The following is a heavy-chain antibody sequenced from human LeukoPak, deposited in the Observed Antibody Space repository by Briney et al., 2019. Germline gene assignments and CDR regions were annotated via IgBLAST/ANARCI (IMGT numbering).Heavy chain of an antibody. V-gene: IGHV3-23*01. CDR3: AKGSSSWGEAFDI. D-gene: IGHD6-6*01. CDR1: GLTFSSYA. CDR2: IGGSGGST. Sequence: GGSLRLSCAGSGLTFSSYAMRWVRQAPGKGLEWVSSIGGSGGSTYYADSGKGRFTISRDNSKNMLYLQMNSLRAEDTAIYYCAKGSSSWGEAFDIWGQGTMVSVSS. J-gene: IGHJ3*02.